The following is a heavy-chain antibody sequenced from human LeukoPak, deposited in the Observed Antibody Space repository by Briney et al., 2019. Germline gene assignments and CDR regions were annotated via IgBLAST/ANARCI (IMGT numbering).Heavy chain of an antibody. D-gene: IGHD6-6*01. J-gene: IGHJ4*02. Sequence: GGSLRLSCATSGFTFSTYGMHWVRQAPGKGLEWVAFIRFDGSNVGSNVYYADSVKGRFTISRDNSKNTLYLQLNSLRPEDTAVYYCAKEEYSISPALDYWGQGTLVTVSS. CDR3: AKEEYSISPALDY. CDR1: GFTFSTYG. CDR2: IRFDGSNVGSNV. V-gene: IGHV3-30*02.